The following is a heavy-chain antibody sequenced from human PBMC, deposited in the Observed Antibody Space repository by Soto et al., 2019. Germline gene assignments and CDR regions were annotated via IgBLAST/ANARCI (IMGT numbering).Heavy chain of an antibody. Sequence: SVKVSCNASGGTFSSYAISWVRQAPGQGLEWMGGIISIFGTANYAQKFQGRVTITADESTSTAYMELSSLGSEDTAVYYCARSYDILTGYYTFDYWGQGTLVTVSS. CDR3: ARSYDILTGYYTFDY. D-gene: IGHD3-9*01. V-gene: IGHV1-69*13. CDR1: GGTFSSYA. CDR2: IISIFGTA. J-gene: IGHJ4*02.